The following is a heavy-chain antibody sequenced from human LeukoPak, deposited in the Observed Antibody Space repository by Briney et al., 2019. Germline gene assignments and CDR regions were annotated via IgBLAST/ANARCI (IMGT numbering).Heavy chain of an antibody. CDR1: GFTFSSSG. V-gene: IGHV3-33*01. Sequence: PGRSLRLSCAASGFTFSSSGMHWVRQAPGKGLEWVAVIWSDGSNKYYADSVEGRFTISRDNSKDTLYLQMNSLRAEDTAVYYCARDLGGSPFDYWGQGTLVTVSS. J-gene: IGHJ4*02. D-gene: IGHD1-26*01. CDR3: ARDLGGSPFDY. CDR2: IWSDGSNK.